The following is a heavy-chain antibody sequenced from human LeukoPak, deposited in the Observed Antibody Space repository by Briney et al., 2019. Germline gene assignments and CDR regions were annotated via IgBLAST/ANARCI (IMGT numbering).Heavy chain of an antibody. V-gene: IGHV1-18*01. CDR2: ISAYNGNT. CDR3: ARDISTSKYYGSGSYSYYYYGMDV. Sequence: ASVKVSCKASGYTFTSYGISWVRQAPGQGLEWMGWISAYNGNTNYAQKLQGRVTMTTDTSTSTAYMELRSLRSDDTAVYYCARDISTSKYYGSGSYSYYYYGMDVWGQGTTVTVSS. D-gene: IGHD3-10*01. CDR1: GYTFTSYG. J-gene: IGHJ6*02.